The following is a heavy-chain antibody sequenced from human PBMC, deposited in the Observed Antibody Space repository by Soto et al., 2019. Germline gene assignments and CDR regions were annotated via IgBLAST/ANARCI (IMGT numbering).Heavy chain of an antibody. D-gene: IGHD3-10*01. V-gene: IGHV3-48*01. CDR1: GLAFSSYS. Sequence: GGSMGLSCSAAGLAFSSYSTNWVRRAPGKGLEWVSYISSSSSTIYYGDSVKGRFTISRDNAKNSLYLQMNSLRAEDTAVYYCARGGQFGELFYYYYYMAVWGKGTTVTVSS. J-gene: IGHJ6*03. CDR3: ARGGQFGELFYYYYYMAV. CDR2: ISSSSSTI.